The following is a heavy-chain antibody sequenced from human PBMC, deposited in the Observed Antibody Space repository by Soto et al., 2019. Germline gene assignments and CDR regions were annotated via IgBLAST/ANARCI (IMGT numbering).Heavy chain of an antibody. CDR1: GFTFSSYA. Sequence: EVQLLESGGGLVQPGGSLRLSCAASGFTFSSYAMSWVRQAPGKGLEWVSAISGSGGSTYYADSVKGRFTISRDNSKNTLYLQMNSLRAEDTAVYYCARPITIFGSVLWGAFDIWGQGTMVTVSS. D-gene: IGHD3-3*01. J-gene: IGHJ3*02. CDR2: ISGSGGST. CDR3: ARPITIFGSVLWGAFDI. V-gene: IGHV3-23*01.